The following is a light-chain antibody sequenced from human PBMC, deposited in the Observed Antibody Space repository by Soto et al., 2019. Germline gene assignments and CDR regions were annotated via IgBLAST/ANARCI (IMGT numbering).Light chain of an antibody. CDR1: QSIGGQ. Sequence: DIQMTQSPSTLSASVGDRVTITCRPSQSIGGQLAWYQQKPGKAPRLLIYEASTLEGGVPSRFSGSGSGTEFTLTISSLQPDDFATYYCQQYTSYWTFGQGTKVEV. J-gene: IGKJ1*01. CDR2: EAS. CDR3: QQYTSYWT. V-gene: IGKV1-5*03.